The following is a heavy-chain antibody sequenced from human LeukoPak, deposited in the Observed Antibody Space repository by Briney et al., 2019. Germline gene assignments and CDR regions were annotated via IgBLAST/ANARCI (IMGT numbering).Heavy chain of an antibody. V-gene: IGHV1-69*04. Sequence: SVKVSCKASGGTFSSYAISWVRQAPGQGLEWMGRIIPILGIANYAQKFQGRVTITADKSTSTAYMELSSLRSEDTAVYYCARFGGGDSRGWYYYWGQGTLVTVSS. J-gene: IGHJ4*02. CDR3: ARFGGGDSRGWYYY. CDR2: IIPILGIA. D-gene: IGHD6-19*01. CDR1: GGTFSSYA.